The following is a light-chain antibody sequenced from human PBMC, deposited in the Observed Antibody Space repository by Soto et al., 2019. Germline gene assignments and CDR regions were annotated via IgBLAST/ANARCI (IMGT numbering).Light chain of an antibody. CDR2: DAS. J-gene: IGKJ1*01. Sequence: DIQMTQSPSTLSASVGDRVAITCRASQTIRSWLAWYQQTPGKAPRLLIFDASNLESGVPSRFSGSGSGTEFTLTINRLQPDDFATYYCQQYSTFPWTFGQGSKVEIK. CDR1: QTIRSW. V-gene: IGKV1-5*01. CDR3: QQYSTFPWT.